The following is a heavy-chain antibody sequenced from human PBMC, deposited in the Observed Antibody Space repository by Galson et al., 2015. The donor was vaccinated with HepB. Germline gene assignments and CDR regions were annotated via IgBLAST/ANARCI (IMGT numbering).Heavy chain of an antibody. J-gene: IGHJ4*02. CDR1: GFTFSSYW. Sequence: SLRLSCAASGFTFSSYWMHWVRQAPGKGLVWVSRINRDGSTTNYADSVKGRFTISRDNAKNTLYLQMNSLRAEDTAVYYCTRDPLTWNYHDYWGQGTLVTVSS. CDR3: TRDPLTWNYHDY. CDR2: INRDGSTT. V-gene: IGHV3-74*01. D-gene: IGHD1-1*01.